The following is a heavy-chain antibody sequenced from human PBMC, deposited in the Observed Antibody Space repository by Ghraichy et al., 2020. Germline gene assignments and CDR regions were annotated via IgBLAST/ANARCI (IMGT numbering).Heavy chain of an antibody. V-gene: IGHV1-69*13. CDR2: IIPIFGTA. CDR1: GGTFSSYA. D-gene: IGHD1-1*01. Sequence: SVKVSCKASGGTFSSYAISWVRQAPGQGLEWMGGIIPIFGTANYAQKFQGRVTITADESTSTAYMELSSLRSEDTAVYYCASRGWNVVEAFDIWGQGTMVTVSS. CDR3: ASRGWNVVEAFDI. J-gene: IGHJ3*02.